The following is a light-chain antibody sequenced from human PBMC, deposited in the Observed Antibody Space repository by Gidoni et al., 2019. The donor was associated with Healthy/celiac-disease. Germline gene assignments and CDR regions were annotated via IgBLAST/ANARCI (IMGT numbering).Light chain of an antibody. CDR2: DVS. J-gene: IGLJ2*01. Sequence: QSALTQPASVSGSPGQSITISCTGPSSDVGCYNYVSWYQQHPGKAPKLMIYDVSNRPSGVSNRFSGSKSGNTASLTISGLQAEDEADYYCSSYTSSSTRVVFGGGTKLTVL. CDR1: SSDVGCYNY. CDR3: SSYTSSSTRVV. V-gene: IGLV2-14*03.